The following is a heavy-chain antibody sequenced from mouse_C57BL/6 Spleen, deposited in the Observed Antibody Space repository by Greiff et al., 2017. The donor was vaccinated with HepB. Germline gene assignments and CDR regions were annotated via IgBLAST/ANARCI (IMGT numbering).Heavy chain of an antibody. CDR1: GFTFSDYY. J-gene: IGHJ4*01. CDR2: INYDGSST. V-gene: IGHV5-16*01. CDR3: ARGGLYAMDY. Sequence: EVMLVESEGGLVQPGSSMKLSCTASGFTFSDYYMAWVRQVPEKGLEWVANINYDGSSTYYLDSLKSRFIISRDNAKNILYLQMSSLKSEDTATYYCARGGLYAMDYWGQGTSVTVSS.